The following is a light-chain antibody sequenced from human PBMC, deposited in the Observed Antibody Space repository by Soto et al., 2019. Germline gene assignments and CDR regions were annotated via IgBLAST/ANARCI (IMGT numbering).Light chain of an antibody. CDR1: QSIRTY. J-gene: IGKJ1*01. V-gene: IGKV1-39*01. Sequence: DIQMTQSPSSLSASVGDRVAITCRASQSIRTYLNWYHQKPGEAPKVLISATSNLQSGVPSRFSGSGSGTDFTLTISSLQREDFGTYYCQQSYSTPRTFGQGTKVDIK. CDR3: QQSYSTPRT. CDR2: ATS.